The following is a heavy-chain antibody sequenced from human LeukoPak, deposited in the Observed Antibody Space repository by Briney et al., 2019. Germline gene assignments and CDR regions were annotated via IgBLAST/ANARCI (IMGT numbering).Heavy chain of an antibody. V-gene: IGHV3-30*02. CDR3: ARSSPTTVVVPAAINWFDP. Sequence: GGSLRLSCAASGFTFSSYGMHWVRQAPGKGLEWVAFIRYDGSNKYYADSVKGRFTISRDNSKNTLYLQMNSLRAEDTAVYYCARSSPTTVVVPAAINWFDPWGQGTLVTVSS. J-gene: IGHJ5*02. CDR2: IRYDGSNK. D-gene: IGHD2-2*01. CDR1: GFTFSSYG.